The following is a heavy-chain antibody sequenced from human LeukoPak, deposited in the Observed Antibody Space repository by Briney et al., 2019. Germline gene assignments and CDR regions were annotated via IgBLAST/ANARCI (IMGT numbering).Heavy chain of an antibody. CDR1: GDSVSSSNYY. Sequence: KPSETLSLTCAVSGDSVSSSNYYWSWIRQPPGKGLEWIGYTYYGGNTNYNPSLQSRVTISVDTSKSQFSLKLSSVTAADTAVYYCARLTRRSGNYFDYWGQGTLVTVSS. D-gene: IGHD1-1*01. V-gene: IGHV4-61*01. CDR3: ARLTRRSGNYFDY. J-gene: IGHJ4*02. CDR2: TYYGGNT.